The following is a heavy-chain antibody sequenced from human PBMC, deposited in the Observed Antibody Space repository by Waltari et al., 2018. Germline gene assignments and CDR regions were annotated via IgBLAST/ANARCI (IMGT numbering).Heavy chain of an antibody. Sequence: EVQLVESGGNLVQPGGSRSLSCAASGFPFRAYDMDWVPQAPEKGLGWVGRSRNKARNYITEYAASVKGRFSISRDASENSLYLQMNSLKTEDTAVYYCARDSDGDSNLDYWGQGTLVAVSS. CDR2: SRNKARNYIT. J-gene: IGHJ4*02. D-gene: IGHD2-21*02. V-gene: IGHV3-72*01. CDR3: ARDSDGDSNLDY. CDR1: GFPFRAYD.